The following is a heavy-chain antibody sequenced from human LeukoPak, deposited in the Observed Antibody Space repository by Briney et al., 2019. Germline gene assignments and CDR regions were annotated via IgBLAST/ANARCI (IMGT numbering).Heavy chain of an antibody. V-gene: IGHV4-39*07. D-gene: IGHD6-19*01. CDR1: GGSISSSSDY. J-gene: IGHJ1*01. CDR2: IYYSGTT. CDR3: ASSSGLAYFQH. Sequence: PSETLSLTCTVSGGSISSSSDYWGWIRQPPGKGLEWIGNIYYSGTTYYNPSLKSRVTISVDTSKNQFSLKLSSVTAADTAVYYCASSSGLAYFQHWGQGTLVTVSS.